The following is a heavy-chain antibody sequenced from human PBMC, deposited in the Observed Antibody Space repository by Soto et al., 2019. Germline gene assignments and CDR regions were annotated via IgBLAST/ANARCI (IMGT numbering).Heavy chain of an antibody. D-gene: IGHD3-10*01. V-gene: IGHV4-30-2*01. CDR3: ARVWFGESSWFDP. J-gene: IGHJ5*02. Sequence: SEALSLTCTVSGGSITIGGYCWSWIRQPPGQGLEWIGYICHSGNTYYNPSLKSRVTTSLDRSKNQFSLNLSSVTAADTAVYYCARVWFGESSWFDPWGQGTLVTVSS. CDR1: GGSITIGGYC. CDR2: ICHSGNT.